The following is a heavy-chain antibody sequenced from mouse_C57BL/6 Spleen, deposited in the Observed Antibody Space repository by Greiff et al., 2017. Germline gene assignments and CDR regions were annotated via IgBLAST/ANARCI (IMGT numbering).Heavy chain of an antibody. Sequence: EVMLVESGGGLVKPGGSLKLSCAASGFTFSDYGMHWVRQAPETGLEWVAYISSGSSTIYYADTVKGRFTISRDNAKNTLFLQMTSLRSEDTAMYYCAREYYYGSSWFAYWGQGTLVTVSA. CDR2: ISSGSSTI. V-gene: IGHV5-17*01. CDR1: GFTFSDYG. D-gene: IGHD1-1*01. CDR3: AREYYYGSSWFAY. J-gene: IGHJ3*01.